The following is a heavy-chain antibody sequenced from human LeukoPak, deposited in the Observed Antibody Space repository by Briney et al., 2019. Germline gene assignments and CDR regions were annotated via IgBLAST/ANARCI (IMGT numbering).Heavy chain of an antibody. CDR2: IQYDGSNK. D-gene: IGHD4-17*01. CDR1: GFTFSSYG. J-gene: IGHJ4*02. Sequence: GGSLRLSCTASGFTFSSYGMHWVRQAPGKGLEWVAIIQYDGSNKYYVDSVQGRFTISRDNSKNTVYLQMNSLRAEDTAVYYCAREGGGDYGDYLRYWGQGTLVTVSS. V-gene: IGHV3-33*05. CDR3: AREGGGDYGDYLRY.